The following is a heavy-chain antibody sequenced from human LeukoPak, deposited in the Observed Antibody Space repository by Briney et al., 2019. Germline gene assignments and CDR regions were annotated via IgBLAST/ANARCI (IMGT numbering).Heavy chain of an antibody. Sequence: ASVKVSCKASGGTFSSYAISWVRQAPGQGLEWMGGIIPIFGTAKYAQKFQGRVTISADKSTSTAYMELSSLRSEDTAVYYCARKIGSGWYWFDPWGQGTLVTVSS. CDR2: IIPIFGTA. CDR3: ARKIGSGWYWFDP. V-gene: IGHV1-69*06. CDR1: GGTFSSYA. J-gene: IGHJ5*02. D-gene: IGHD6-19*01.